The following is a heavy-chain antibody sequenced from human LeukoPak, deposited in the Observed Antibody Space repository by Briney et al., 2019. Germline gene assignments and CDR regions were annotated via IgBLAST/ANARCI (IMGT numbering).Heavy chain of an antibody. Sequence: SETLSLTCTVSGGSISSSSYYWGWIRQPPGKGLEWIGSIYYSGSTYYNPSLKSRVTISVDTSKNQFSLKLSSVTAADTAVYYCARHLRDGYNLGYFDYWGQGTLVTVSS. J-gene: IGHJ4*02. CDR2: IYYSGST. CDR3: ARHLRDGYNLGYFDY. D-gene: IGHD5-24*01. CDR1: GGSISSSSYY. V-gene: IGHV4-39*01.